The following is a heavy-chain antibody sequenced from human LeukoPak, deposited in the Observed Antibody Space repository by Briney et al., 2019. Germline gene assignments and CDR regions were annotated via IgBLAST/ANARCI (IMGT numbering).Heavy chain of an antibody. V-gene: IGHV4-31*03. J-gene: IGHJ4*02. CDR2: IYYSGST. D-gene: IGHD1-26*01. Sequence: SQTLSLTCTVSGGSISSGGYYWSWIRQHPGKGLEWIGYIYYSGSTYYNPSLKSRVTISVDTSKNQFSLKLSSVTAADTPVYYCPRAGGVPFPRYFDYWGRGPLVTVSS. CDR1: GGSISSGGYY. CDR3: PRAGGVPFPRYFDY.